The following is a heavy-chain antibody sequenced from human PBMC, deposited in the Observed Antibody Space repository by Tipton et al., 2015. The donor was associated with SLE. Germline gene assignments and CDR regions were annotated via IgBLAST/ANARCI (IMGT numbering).Heavy chain of an antibody. J-gene: IGHJ3*02. CDR3: AGDRPDAFDI. CDR2: IYHDGTP. V-gene: IGHV4-30-2*01. Sequence: TLSLTCAVSGGSMNSGGASWGWIRQPRGKGLEWIGYIYHDGTPYYSPSFKSRVTISVDRSQNQFSLKLSSVTATDTAVYYCAGDRPDAFDIWGQGTVVTVSS. CDR1: GGSMNSGGAS.